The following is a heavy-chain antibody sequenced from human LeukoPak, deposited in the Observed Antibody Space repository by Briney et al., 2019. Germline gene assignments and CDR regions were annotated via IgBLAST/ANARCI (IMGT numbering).Heavy chain of an antibody. CDR1: GFTFTIYS. D-gene: IGHD4-17*01. Sequence: GGSLRLSCEASGFTFTIYSMTWVRQAPGKGLEWVSIISSGSSAIFSADALKGRFTISRDDAKNLLYLDMNSLRAEDTAVYYCARGHTAVTRHFDFWGQGTLVTVSS. CDR3: ARGHTAVTRHFDF. CDR2: ISSGSSAI. J-gene: IGHJ4*02. V-gene: IGHV3-21*01.